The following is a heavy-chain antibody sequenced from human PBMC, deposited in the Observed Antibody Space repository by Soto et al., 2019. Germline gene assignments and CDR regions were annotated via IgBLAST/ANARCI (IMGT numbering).Heavy chain of an antibody. CDR2: INHSGST. CDR1: GGSFSAYD. D-gene: IGHD2-8*02. J-gene: IGHJ4*02. Sequence: PSETLSLTCAVYGGSFSAYDWTWIRQPPGTGLEWIGEINHSGSTNYNPSLKSRVTISVDTSKNQFSLKLTSVTAADTAVYYCARDKITGLFDYWGQGTLVTSPQ. V-gene: IGHV4-34*01. CDR3: ARDKITGLFDY.